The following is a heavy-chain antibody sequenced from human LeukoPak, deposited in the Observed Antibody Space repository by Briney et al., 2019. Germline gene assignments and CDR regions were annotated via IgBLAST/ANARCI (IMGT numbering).Heavy chain of an antibody. CDR3: AGGVHITIFGVVITQDDY. V-gene: IGHV1-2*02. J-gene: IGHJ4*02. D-gene: IGHD3-3*01. CDR1: GYTFTGYY. Sequence: ASVKVSCKASGYTFTGYYMHWVRQAPGQGLEWMGWINPNSGGTNYAQKFQGRVTMTRDTSISTAYMELSRLRSDDTAVYYCAGGVHITIFGVVITQDDYWGQGTLVTVSS. CDR2: INPNSGGT.